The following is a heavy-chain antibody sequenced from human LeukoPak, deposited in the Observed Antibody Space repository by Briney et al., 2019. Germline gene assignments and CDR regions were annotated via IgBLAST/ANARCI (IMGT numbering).Heavy chain of an antibody. D-gene: IGHD2-15*01. CDR2: IIPIFGTA. CDR1: GGTFSSYA. J-gene: IGHJ6*02. Sequence: SVKVSCKASGGTFSSYAISWVRQAPGQGLEWMGGIIPIFGTANYTQKFQGRVTITADESTSTAYMELSSLRSEDTAVYYCARAVKEDIVVVDYYYYGMDVWGQGTTVIVSS. V-gene: IGHV1-69*13. CDR3: ARAVKEDIVVVDYYYYGMDV.